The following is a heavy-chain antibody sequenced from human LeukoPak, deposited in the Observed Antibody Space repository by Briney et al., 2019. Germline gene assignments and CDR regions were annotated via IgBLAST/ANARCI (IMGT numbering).Heavy chain of an antibody. J-gene: IGHJ4*02. CDR2: IRYDGSNK. V-gene: IGHV3-30*02. D-gene: IGHD4-23*01. CDR1: GFTFSSYG. CDR3: AGVVKYYFDY. Sequence: PGGSLRLSCAASGFTFSSYGMHWVRQAPGKGLEWVAFIRYDGSNKYYADSVKGRFTISRDNSKNTLYLQMNSLRAEDTAVYYCAGVVKYYFDYWGQGTLVTVSS.